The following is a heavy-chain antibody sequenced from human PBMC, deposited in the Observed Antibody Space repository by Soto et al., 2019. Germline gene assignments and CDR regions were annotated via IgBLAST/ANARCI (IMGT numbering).Heavy chain of an antibody. J-gene: IGHJ4*02. Sequence: EVQLLDSGGGLVQPGGSLRLSCAASGFTFSNYAMTWGRQGQGKGLEWVAGISGSGGRSYYADSVKGRFTISRDNSKSTFYLQMNSLRAEDTAVYYCAKAYFVWSSEQPYYFDYWGQGNLVTVSS. CDR2: ISGSGGRS. CDR1: GFTFSNYA. CDR3: AKAYFVWSSEQPYYFDY. D-gene: IGHD3-16*01. V-gene: IGHV3-23*01.